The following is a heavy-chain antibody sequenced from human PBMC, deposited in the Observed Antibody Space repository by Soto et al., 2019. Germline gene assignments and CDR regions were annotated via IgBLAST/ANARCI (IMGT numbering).Heavy chain of an antibody. V-gene: IGHV4-59*08. J-gene: IGHJ4*02. CDR3: ARGGPYYYFDY. CDR1: GGSISSYY. Sequence: SETLSLTCTVSGGSISSYYWSWIRQPPGKGLEWIGYIYYSGSTNYNPSLKSRVTISVDTSKNQFSLKLSSVAAADTAVYYCARGGPYYYFDYWGQGTLVTVS. CDR2: IYYSGST. D-gene: IGHD2-21*01.